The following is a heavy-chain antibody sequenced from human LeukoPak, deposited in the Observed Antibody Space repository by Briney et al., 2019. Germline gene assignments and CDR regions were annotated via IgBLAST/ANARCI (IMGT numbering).Heavy chain of an antibody. J-gene: IGHJ4*02. V-gene: IGHV1-18*01. CDR2: ITTYNGNT. Sequence: ASVKVSCKASGYTFRDYGISWVRQAPGQGLEWMGWITTYNGNTNYIQKLQGRVTMTTDTSTSTAYMELRSLRSDDTAVYYCARGPYYDSWSGAGYWGQGTLVTVSS. CDR3: ARGPYYDSWSGAGY. CDR1: GYTFRDYG. D-gene: IGHD3-3*01.